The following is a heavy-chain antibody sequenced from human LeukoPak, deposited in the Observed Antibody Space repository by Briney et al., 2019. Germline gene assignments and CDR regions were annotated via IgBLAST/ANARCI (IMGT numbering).Heavy chain of an antibody. V-gene: IGHV5-51*01. D-gene: IGHD6-19*01. CDR3: ARPAAPDITVAGRNSYYYGMDV. CDR2: IYPGDSDT. J-gene: IGHJ6*02. CDR1: GYSFTTYW. Sequence: GESLKISCEGSGYSFTTYWIGWVRQMPGKGLEWMGIIYPGDSDTRYSPSFQDQVTISADRSISTAYLQWSSLKASDTAMYYCARPAAPDITVAGRNSYYYGMDVWGQGTTVTVSS.